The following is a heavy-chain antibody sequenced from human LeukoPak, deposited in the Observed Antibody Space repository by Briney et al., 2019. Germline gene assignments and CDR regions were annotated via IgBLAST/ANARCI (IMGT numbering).Heavy chain of an antibody. CDR3: ARDYYDSSGYYWGYY. J-gene: IGHJ4*02. CDR1: GGSISSGSYY. V-gene: IGHV4-61*02. Sequence: SETLSLTCTVSGGSISSGSYYWSWIRQPAGKGLEWIGRIYTSGSTNYNPSLKSRVTISVDTSKNQFSLKLSSVTAADTTVYYCARDYYDSSGYYWGYYWGQGTLVTVSS. CDR2: IYTSGST. D-gene: IGHD3-22*01.